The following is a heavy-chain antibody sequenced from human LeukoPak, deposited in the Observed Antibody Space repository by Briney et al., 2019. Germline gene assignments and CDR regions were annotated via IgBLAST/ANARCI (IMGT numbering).Heavy chain of an antibody. D-gene: IGHD3-9*01. V-gene: IGHV3-23*01. J-gene: IGHJ4*02. CDR2: ISGSGGST. Sequence: GGTLRLSCTASGFTFSSYGMSWVRQAPGKGLEWVSAISGSGGSTYYADSVKGRFTISRDNSKNTLYLQMNSLRAEDTAVYYCAKDHNDILTGYYSPFDYWGQGTLVTVSS. CDR1: GFTFSSYG. CDR3: AKDHNDILTGYYSPFDY.